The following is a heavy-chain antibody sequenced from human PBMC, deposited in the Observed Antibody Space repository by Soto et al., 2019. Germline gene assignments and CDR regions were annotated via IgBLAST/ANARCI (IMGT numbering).Heavy chain of an antibody. D-gene: IGHD6-25*01. CDR1: GDSVSSNSAA. V-gene: IGHV6-1*01. Sequence: SQTLSLTCAISGDSVSSNSAAWNWIRQSPSRGLEWLGRTYYRSKWYNDYAVSVKSRMTINPDTSNNQFSLQLNSVTPEDTAVYYCVRLNRLSYVMDVWGQGTTVTVSS. J-gene: IGHJ6*02. CDR3: VRLNRLSYVMDV. CDR2: TYYRSKWYN.